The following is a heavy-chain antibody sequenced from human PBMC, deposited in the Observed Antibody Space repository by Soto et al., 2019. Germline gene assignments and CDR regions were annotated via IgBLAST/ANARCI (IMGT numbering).Heavy chain of an antibody. CDR2: INHSGST. CDR3: ARGHPDYFDY. V-gene: IGHV4-34*01. J-gene: IGHJ4*02. Sequence: PSETLSLTCAVYGGSFSGYYWSWIRQPPGKGLEWIGEINHSGSTNYSPSLKSRVTISVDTSKNQFSLKLSSVTAADTAVYYCARGHPDYFDYWGQGTLVTVSS. CDR1: GGSFSGYY.